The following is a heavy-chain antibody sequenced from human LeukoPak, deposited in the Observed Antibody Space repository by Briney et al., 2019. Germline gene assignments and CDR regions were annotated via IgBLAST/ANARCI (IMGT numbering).Heavy chain of an antibody. D-gene: IGHD2-15*01. J-gene: IGHJ6*02. Sequence: GGSLRLSCAASGFTFSSYAMSWVRQAPGKGLEWVSAISGSGGSTYYADSVKGRFTISRDNAKNSLYLQMNSLRAEDTAVYYCARALLRYCSGGSCHYGMDVWGQGTTVTVSS. CDR1: GFTFSSYA. CDR2: ISGSGGST. V-gene: IGHV3-23*01. CDR3: ARALLRYCSGGSCHYGMDV.